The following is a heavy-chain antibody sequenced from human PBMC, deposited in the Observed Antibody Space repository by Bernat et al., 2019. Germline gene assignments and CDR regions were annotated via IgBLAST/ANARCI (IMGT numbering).Heavy chain of an antibody. CDR3: AIAKRRDSDYYGMDV. V-gene: IGHV4-4*02. J-gene: IGHJ6*02. CDR2: VYHGGST. Sequence: QVQLQESGPGLVEPSGTLSLTCAVSGGSISSHYWWNWVRQPPGKGLEWIGEVYHGGSTNYNPSLKSRVIISVDKSRNQFSLRLSSVTAADTAVYYCAIAKRRDSDYYGMDVWGQGTTVTVSS. D-gene: IGHD4-11*01. CDR1: GGSISSHYW.